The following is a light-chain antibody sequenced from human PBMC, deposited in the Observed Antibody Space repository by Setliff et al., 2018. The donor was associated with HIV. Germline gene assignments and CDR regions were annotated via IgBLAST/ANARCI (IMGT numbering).Light chain of an antibody. CDR2: EVS. V-gene: IGLV2-14*01. CDR3: SSYTTSSVVV. Sequence: QSVLTQPASVSGSPGQSITISCTGTSSDVGGYNYVAWYQQHPGKAPKLISYEVSNRPSGISNLLSGCRSLDTASLTVSGLQDEDEADYYCSSYTTSSVVVFGGGTKVTVL. CDR1: SSDVGGYNY. J-gene: IGLJ2*01.